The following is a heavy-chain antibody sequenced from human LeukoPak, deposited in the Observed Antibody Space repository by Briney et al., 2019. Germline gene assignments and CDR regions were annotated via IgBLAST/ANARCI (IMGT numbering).Heavy chain of an antibody. Sequence: GGSLRLSCAASGFTVSSNYMSWVRQAPGKGLEWVSVIYSGGSTYYAASVKGRFTISRDNSKNTLYLQMNSLRAEDTAVYYCAREDILTGFDYWGQGTLVTVSS. CDR3: AREDILTGFDY. D-gene: IGHD3-9*01. CDR1: GFTVSSNY. J-gene: IGHJ4*02. V-gene: IGHV3-53*01. CDR2: IYSGGST.